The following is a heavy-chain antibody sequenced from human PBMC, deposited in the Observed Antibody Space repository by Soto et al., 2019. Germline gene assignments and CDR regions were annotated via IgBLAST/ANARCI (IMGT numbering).Heavy chain of an antibody. V-gene: IGHV4-39*01. CDR3: ASPKIAFYNWFDP. D-gene: IGHD3-3*02. CDR2: IYYSGST. CDR1: GGSISCSSYY. Sequence: PSETLSLTCTVSGGSISCSSYYWGWIRQPPGKGLEWIGSIYYSGSTYYNPSLKGRVTISVDTSKNQFSLKLSSVTAADTAVYYCASPKIAFYNWFDPWGQGTLVTVSS. J-gene: IGHJ5*02.